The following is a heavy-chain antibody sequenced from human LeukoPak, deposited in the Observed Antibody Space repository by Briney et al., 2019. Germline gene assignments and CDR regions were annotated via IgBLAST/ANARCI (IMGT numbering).Heavy chain of an antibody. CDR3: ARLLNNDNAGDPDTFDM. Sequence: PSETLSLTCSVSGGSITSHYWSWIRQSPGKRLEWISYISYTGSPRYNPSFQSRVTISLDTSKTHFSLKLTSVTAADTAVYYCARLLNNDNAGDPDTFDMWGPGTMVTVSS. CDR2: ISYTGSP. V-gene: IGHV4-59*08. J-gene: IGHJ3*02. CDR1: GGSITSHY. D-gene: IGHD4-17*01.